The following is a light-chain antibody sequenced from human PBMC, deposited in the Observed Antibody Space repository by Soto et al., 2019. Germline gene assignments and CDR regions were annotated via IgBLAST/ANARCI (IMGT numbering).Light chain of an antibody. CDR3: QQRSNWQGAT. J-gene: IGKJ4*01. V-gene: IGKV3-11*01. CDR2: DAS. Sequence: EIVMTQSPATLSVSPGERATLSCRASQGVSSYLAWYQQKPGQAPRLLIYDASNRATGIPARFSGSGSGTDFTLTISSLEPEDFAVYYCQQRSNWQGATFGGGTKVDIK. CDR1: QGVSSY.